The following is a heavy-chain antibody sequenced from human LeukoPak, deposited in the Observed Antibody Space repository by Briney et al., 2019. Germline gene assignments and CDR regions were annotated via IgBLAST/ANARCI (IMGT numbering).Heavy chain of an antibody. CDR1: GGSFSGYY. Sequence: SETLSLTCAVYGGSFSGYYWSWIRQPPGKGLEWIGEINHSGSTNYNPSLKSRVTISVDTSKNQFSLKLSSVTAADTAVYYCARLSDNSSSLTFDYWGQGTLVTVSS. D-gene: IGHD6-6*01. CDR2: INHSGST. V-gene: IGHV4-34*01. J-gene: IGHJ4*02. CDR3: ARLSDNSSSLTFDY.